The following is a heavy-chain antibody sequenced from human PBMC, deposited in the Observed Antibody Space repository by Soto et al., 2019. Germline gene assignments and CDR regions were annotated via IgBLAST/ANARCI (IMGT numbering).Heavy chain of an antibody. D-gene: IGHD1-26*01. J-gene: IGHJ5*02. CDR2: IYFSGST. V-gene: IGHV4-59*01. CDR1: GGPISSYY. Sequence: SETLSLTCTFSGGPISSYYWSWIRQPPVKGLEWIGHIYFSGSTNYNPSLKSRVTISIDTSKRQFSLKLRSVTAADTAVYYCARVGSGSYYDFNWFDPWGQGKVVTVSS. CDR3: ARVGSGSYYDFNWFDP.